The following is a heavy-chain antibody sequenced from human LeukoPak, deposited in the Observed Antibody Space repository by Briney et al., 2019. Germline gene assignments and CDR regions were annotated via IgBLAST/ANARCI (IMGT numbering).Heavy chain of an antibody. Sequence: SETLSLTCTVSGGSISSYYWSWIRQPPGKGLEWNGHIYYSGSTNYNPSLKSRVTISVDTSKNQFSLKLSSVTAADTAVYYCARGRGSSWPDAFDIWGQGTMVTVSS. CDR2: IYYSGST. D-gene: IGHD6-13*01. J-gene: IGHJ3*02. V-gene: IGHV4-59*01. CDR3: ARGRGSSWPDAFDI. CDR1: GGSISSYY.